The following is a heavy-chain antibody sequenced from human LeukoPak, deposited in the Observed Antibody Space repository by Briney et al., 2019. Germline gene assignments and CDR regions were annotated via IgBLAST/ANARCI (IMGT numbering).Heavy chain of an antibody. V-gene: IGHV1-2*02. J-gene: IGHJ6*03. D-gene: IGHD2-2*01. Sequence: ASVKVSCKASGFTLTDYIHWVRQYPRQGLQWMGWIQPNSGDTDYAQQLQGKVTMTRDTSISTVYMELSSLRSDDTAVYYCARADSVPAGDYHYWYMDVWGKGTTVTVSS. CDR3: ARADSVPAGDYHYWYMDV. CDR2: IQPNSGDT. CDR1: GFTLTDY.